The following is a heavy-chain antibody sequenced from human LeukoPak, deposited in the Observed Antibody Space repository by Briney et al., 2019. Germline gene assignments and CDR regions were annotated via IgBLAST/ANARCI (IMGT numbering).Heavy chain of an antibody. V-gene: IGHV3-30*04. Sequence: PGRSLRLSCAASGFTFSSYAMHWVRQAPGKGLEWVAVISYDGSNKYYADSVKGRFTISRDNLRDTLYLQMNSLRTEDTAVYYCAKGDMIDIWGQGTMVTVSS. CDR2: ISYDGSNK. CDR1: GFTFSSYA. J-gene: IGHJ3*02. D-gene: IGHD2-15*01. CDR3: AKGDMIDI.